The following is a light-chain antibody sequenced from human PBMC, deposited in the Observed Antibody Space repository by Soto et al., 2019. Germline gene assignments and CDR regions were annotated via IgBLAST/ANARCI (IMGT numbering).Light chain of an antibody. Sequence: QSALTQPASVSGSPGQPITISCTGTSSDIGYYNYVSWYRQHPGKAPKLMIYEVSNRPSGVSYRFSGSKSGNTASLAISGLQAEDEADYYCSSYTTSSTQVFGGGTKLTVL. V-gene: IGLV2-14*01. J-gene: IGLJ3*02. CDR3: SSYTTSSTQV. CDR1: SSDIGYYNY. CDR2: EVS.